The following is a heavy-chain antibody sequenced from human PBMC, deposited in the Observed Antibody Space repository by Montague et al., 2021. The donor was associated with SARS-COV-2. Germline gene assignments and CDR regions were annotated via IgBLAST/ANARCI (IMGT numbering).Heavy chain of an antibody. D-gene: IGHD5-24*01. Sequence: SLRLSCAASGFTFDDYAMHWVRQAPGEGLEWVSGISWNSGSIGYADSVKGRFTISRDNAKNSLYLQMNSLRAEDTALYYCAKLPSRDGYNLRDYWGQGTLITVSS. CDR2: ISWNSGSI. V-gene: IGHV3-9*01. CDR1: GFTFDDYA. CDR3: AKLPSRDGYNLRDY. J-gene: IGHJ4*02.